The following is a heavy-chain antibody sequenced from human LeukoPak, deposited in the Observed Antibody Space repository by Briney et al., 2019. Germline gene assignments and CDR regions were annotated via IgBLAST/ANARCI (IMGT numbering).Heavy chain of an antibody. CDR3: ARGQLRFLEWLLPQYYFDY. Sequence: SETLSLTCAVYGGSFSGYYWSWIRQPPGKGLEWIGEINHSGSTNYNPSLKSRVTISVDTSKNQFSLKLSSVTAADTAVYYCARGQLRFLEWLLPQYYFDYWGQGTLVTVSS. J-gene: IGHJ4*02. D-gene: IGHD3-3*01. V-gene: IGHV4-34*01. CDR1: GGSFSGYY. CDR2: INHSGST.